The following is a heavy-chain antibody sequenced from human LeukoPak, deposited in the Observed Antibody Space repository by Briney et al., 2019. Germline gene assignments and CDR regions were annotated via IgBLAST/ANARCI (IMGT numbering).Heavy chain of an antibody. D-gene: IGHD1-26*01. CDR3: ARVGGTNHYYYGMDV. CDR1: GGSISNYY. J-gene: IGHJ6*02. CDR2: IYYSGST. Sequence: TETLSLTCTVSGGSISNYYWSWIRQSPGKGLEWIGYIYYSGSTNYNPSLKSRVTISVDTSKNQFSLKLSSVTAADTAVYYCARVGGTNHYYYGMDVWGQGTTVTVSS. V-gene: IGHV4-59*01.